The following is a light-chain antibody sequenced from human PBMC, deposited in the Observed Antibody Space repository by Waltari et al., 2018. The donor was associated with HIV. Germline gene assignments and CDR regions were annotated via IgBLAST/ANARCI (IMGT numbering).Light chain of an antibody. CDR3: TSYISSASPE. CDR2: EVS. V-gene: IGLV2-14*01. CDR1: GSDLRDYNS. Sequence: QSALTQPASVSGSPGQSITIPCTGTGSDLRDYNSVSWYQHHPGKAPTVIIYEVSHRASGVSSRFAGAISCNTASLTISGLQAEDEADYFCTSYISSASPEFGGGTKVTVL. J-gene: IGLJ3*02.